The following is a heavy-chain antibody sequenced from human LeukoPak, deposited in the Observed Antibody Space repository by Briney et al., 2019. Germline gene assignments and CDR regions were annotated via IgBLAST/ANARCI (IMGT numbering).Heavy chain of an antibody. CDR1: GFTFSSYG. CDR3: AKDPLGFCTRATCRYLDS. D-gene: IGHD2-8*01. V-gene: IGHV3-30*02. CDR2: IRYDGSNK. Sequence: PGGSLRLSCAASGFTFSSYGMHWVRQAPGKGLEWVAFIRYDGSNKYYADSVKGRFTISRDNSKNTLYLQMNSLRAEDTAVYYCAKDPLGFCTRATCRYLDSWGQGTLVTVSS. J-gene: IGHJ4*02.